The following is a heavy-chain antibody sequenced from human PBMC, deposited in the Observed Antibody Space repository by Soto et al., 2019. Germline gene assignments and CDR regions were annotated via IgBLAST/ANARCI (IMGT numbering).Heavy chain of an antibody. D-gene: IGHD1-1*01. CDR1: GFSLSTSGVG. V-gene: IGHV2-5*02. CDR3: SHRRDPTGVDY. J-gene: IGHJ4*02. Sequence: QITLKESGPTLVKPTQTLTLTCTFSGFSLSTSGVGVGWIRQPPGKALEWLALIYWDDDKRYSPSLKSRLPITQDTSKDQVVLTMTNMDPVDTATYYCSHRRDPTGVDYWGQGTLVTVSS. CDR2: IYWDDDK.